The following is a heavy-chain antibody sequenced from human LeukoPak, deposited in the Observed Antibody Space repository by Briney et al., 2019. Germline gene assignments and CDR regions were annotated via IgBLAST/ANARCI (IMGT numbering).Heavy chain of an antibody. Sequence: PGGSLRLSCAASGFTFSSYSMNWVRQAPGKGLEWVSSISSSSSYIYYADSVKGRFTISRDNAKNSLYLQMNSLRAEDTAVYHCAREAHDYGSGSSDSWGQGTLVTVSS. CDR3: AREAHDYGSGSSDS. D-gene: IGHD3-10*01. J-gene: IGHJ4*02. V-gene: IGHV3-21*01. CDR1: GFTFSSYS. CDR2: ISSSSSYI.